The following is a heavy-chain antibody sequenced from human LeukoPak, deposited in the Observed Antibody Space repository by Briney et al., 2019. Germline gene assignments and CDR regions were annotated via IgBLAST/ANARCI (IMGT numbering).Heavy chain of an antibody. Sequence: GGPLRLSCAASGFTFSSYGMHWVRQAPGKGLEWVAVISYDGSNKYYADSVKGRFTISRDNSKNTLYLQMNSLRAEDTAVYYCAKDVVPAASPELGTDYWGQGTLVTVSS. CDR2: ISYDGSNK. CDR3: AKDVVPAASPELGTDY. J-gene: IGHJ4*02. D-gene: IGHD2-2*01. CDR1: GFTFSSYG. V-gene: IGHV3-30*18.